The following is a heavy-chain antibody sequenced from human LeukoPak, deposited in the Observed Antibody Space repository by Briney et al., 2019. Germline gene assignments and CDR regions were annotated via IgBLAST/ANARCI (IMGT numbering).Heavy chain of an antibody. D-gene: IGHD2-21*02. CDR1: GYSFTSYW. Sequence: GESLKISCKGSGYSFTSYWIGWVRQMPGKGLEWMGIIYPGDSDTRYSPSFQGQVTISADKSISTAYLQWSSLKASDTAMYYCASLESRHIVVVTALDPWGQGTLVTVSS. V-gene: IGHV5-51*01. CDR2: IYPGDSDT. J-gene: IGHJ5*02. CDR3: ASLESRHIVVVTALDP.